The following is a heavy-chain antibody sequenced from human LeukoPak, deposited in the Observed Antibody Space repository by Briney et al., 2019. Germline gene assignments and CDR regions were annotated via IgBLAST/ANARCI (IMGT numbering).Heavy chain of an antibody. D-gene: IGHD1-26*01. V-gene: IGHV1-24*01. J-gene: IGHJ4*02. CDR1: GYTLTELS. CDR2: FDPEDGET. Sequence: ASVEVSCKVSGYTLTELSMHWVRQAPGKGLEWMGGFDPEDGETIYAQKFQGRVTMTEDTSTDTAYMELSSLRSEDTAVYYCEILGRAYSGSYPYWGQGTLVTVSS. CDR3: EILGRAYSGSYPY.